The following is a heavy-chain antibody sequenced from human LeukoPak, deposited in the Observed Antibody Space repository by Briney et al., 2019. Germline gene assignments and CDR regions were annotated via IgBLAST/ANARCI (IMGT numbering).Heavy chain of an antibody. Sequence: SETLSLTCTVSGCSISTYSWSWIRQPPGKGLEWIGYIYYSGSTNYNPSLKSRLTISVDTPKNQFSLKLSCVTAGDTGVYYCARHVRAGFGDSYYFDYWGQGTLVSVSS. J-gene: IGHJ4*02. D-gene: IGHD4-17*01. CDR3: ARHVRAGFGDSYYFDY. CDR2: IYYSGST. CDR1: GCSISTYS. V-gene: IGHV4-59*08.